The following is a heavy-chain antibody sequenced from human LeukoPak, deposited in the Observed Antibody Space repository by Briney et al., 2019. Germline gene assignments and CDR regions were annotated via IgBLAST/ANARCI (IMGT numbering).Heavy chain of an antibody. CDR3: AREEPDIAAAGPGIVY. J-gene: IGHJ4*02. CDR2: ISSCSSTI. D-gene: IGHD6-13*01. Sequence: GGSLRLSCAASRFTFSSYSMNWVRQAPGKGLEWVSYISSCSSTIYYADSVKGRFTISRDNSKNSLYLQMNSLRAEDTAVYYCAREEPDIAAAGPGIVYWGQGTLVTVSS. CDR1: RFTFSSYS. V-gene: IGHV3-48*01.